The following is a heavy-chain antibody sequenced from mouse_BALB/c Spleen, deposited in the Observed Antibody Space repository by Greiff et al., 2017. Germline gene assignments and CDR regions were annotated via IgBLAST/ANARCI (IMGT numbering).Heavy chain of an antibody. CDR3: ASGIYYPAY. D-gene: IGHD2-1*01. CDR1: GFNIKDYY. J-gene: IGHJ3*01. V-gene: IGHV14-1*02. CDR2: IDPENGNT. Sequence: EVQLQQSGAELVRPGALVKLSCKASGFNIKDYYMHWVKQRPEQGLEWIGWIDPENGNTIYDPKFQGKASITADTSSNTAYLQLSSLTSEDTAVYYCASGIYYPAYWGQGTLVTVSA.